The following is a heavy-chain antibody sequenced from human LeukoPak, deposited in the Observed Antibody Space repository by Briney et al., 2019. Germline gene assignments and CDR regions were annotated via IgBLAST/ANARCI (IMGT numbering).Heavy chain of an antibody. Sequence: GSSVKVSCKASGGTLSTHAISWVRQAPGQGLEWMGGITPIFGRANYAQKFQGRVTITTEESTSTAYMELSSLRSEDTAVYYCARGHCTSTVCYTGWFDPWGQGTLVTVSS. CDR3: ARGHCTSTVCYTGWFDP. V-gene: IGHV1-69*05. CDR2: ITPIFGRA. D-gene: IGHD2-2*02. CDR1: GGTLSTHA. J-gene: IGHJ5*02.